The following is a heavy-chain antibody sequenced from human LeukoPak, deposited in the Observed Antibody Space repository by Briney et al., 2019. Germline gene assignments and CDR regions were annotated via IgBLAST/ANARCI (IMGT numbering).Heavy chain of an antibody. J-gene: IGHJ4*02. CDR1: RYTLTGYY. V-gene: IGHV1-2*02. Sequence: ASERVSSRASRYTLTGYYIHWVRQAPGHGHEWMGCIHPRDSSTTYAQKFQGRVTLTSDASINTAFLKLTRLTADDTAIYYCARDLRDWNLWGQGTLVTVSS. CDR3: ARDLRDWNL. D-gene: IGHD1-7*01. CDR2: IHPRDSST.